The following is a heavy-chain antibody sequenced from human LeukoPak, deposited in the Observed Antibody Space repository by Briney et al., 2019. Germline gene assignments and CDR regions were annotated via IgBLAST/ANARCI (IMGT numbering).Heavy chain of an antibody. J-gene: IGHJ4*02. Sequence: SGTLSLTCDVSGGSITQTNYWTWIRPPPGKGLEWIGEVNLQGSTNYNPSLMRRVAISVDTSANHVSLQLTSVTAADTAVYYCAREGGPYRPLDYSGQGTLVTVSS. CDR2: VNLQGST. V-gene: IGHV4-4*02. CDR3: AREGGPYRPLDY. CDR1: GGSITQTNY.